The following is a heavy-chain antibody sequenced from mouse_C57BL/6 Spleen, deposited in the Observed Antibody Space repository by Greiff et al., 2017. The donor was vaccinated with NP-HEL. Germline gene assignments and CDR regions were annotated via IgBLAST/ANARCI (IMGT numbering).Heavy chain of an antibody. CDR1: GYTFTSYW. D-gene: IGHD1-1*01. CDR3: ARYDGSSYTFDY. V-gene: IGHV1-69*01. CDR2: IDPSDSYT. J-gene: IGHJ2*01. Sequence: VQLQQPGAELVMPGASVKLSCKASGYTFTSYWMHWVKQRPGQGLEWIGEIDPSDSYTNYNQKFKGKSTLTVDKSSSTAYMQLSSLTSEDSSVYYCARYDGSSYTFDYWGQGTTLTVSS.